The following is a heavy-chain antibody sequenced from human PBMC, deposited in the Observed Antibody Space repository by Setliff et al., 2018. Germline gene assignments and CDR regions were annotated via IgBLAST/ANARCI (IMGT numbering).Heavy chain of an antibody. Sequence: ASVKVSCKASGYTFTTYYMHWVRQAPGQGLEWMGIINPSGGYANYAQKFQGRVTMTRDTSTSTVYMELSSLRSEDTAVYYCARVRDCSGGICHRGFHHYMDVWGKGTTVTVSS. CDR2: INPSGGYA. CDR1: GYTFTTYY. D-gene: IGHD2-15*01. V-gene: IGHV1-46*01. J-gene: IGHJ6*03. CDR3: ARVRDCSGGICHRGFHHYMDV.